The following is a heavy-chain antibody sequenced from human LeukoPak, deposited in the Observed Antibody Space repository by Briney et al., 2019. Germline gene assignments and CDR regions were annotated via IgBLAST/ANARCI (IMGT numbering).Heavy chain of an antibody. CDR1: GYTFTTYY. J-gene: IGHJ5*02. D-gene: IGHD3-10*01. CDR2: INPSGGGI. V-gene: IGHV1-46*01. Sequence: GASVKVSCKASGYTFTTYYMHWVRQAPGQGLEWMGLINPSGGGISYAQKFQDRVTMTRDTSTSTVYMELSSLRSEDTAVYYCAREGDSRWFEEYTNWFDPWGQGTLVTVSS. CDR3: AREGDSRWFEEYTNWFDP.